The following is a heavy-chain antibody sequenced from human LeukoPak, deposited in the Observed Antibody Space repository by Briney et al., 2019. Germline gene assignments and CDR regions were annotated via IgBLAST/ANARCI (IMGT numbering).Heavy chain of an antibody. V-gene: IGHV1-69*05. CDR2: IIPIFGTA. J-gene: IGHJ4*02. CDR1: GGTFSTYA. Sequence: ASVKVSCTASGGTFSTYAISWVRQAPGHGLEWMGGIIPIFGTANYAQKFQGRVTITTDESTTTASTELRSLRYEATAAYYTERDDGNGGKRDYWGQGTLVSVSS. D-gene: IGHD4-23*01. CDR3: ERDDGNGGKRDY.